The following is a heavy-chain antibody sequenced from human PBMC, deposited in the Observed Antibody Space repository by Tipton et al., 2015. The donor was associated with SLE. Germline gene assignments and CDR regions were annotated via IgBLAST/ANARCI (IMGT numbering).Heavy chain of an antibody. CDR3: ARDGFDP. V-gene: IGHV3-33*08. J-gene: IGHJ5*02. Sequence: LSLTCAVYGGSFSGYYWSWIRQAPGKGLEWVAVIWYDGSNKYYADSVKGRFTISRDNSKNTLYLQMNSLRAEDTAVYYCARDGFDPWGQGTLVTVSS. CDR2: IWYDGSNK. CDR1: GGSFSGYY.